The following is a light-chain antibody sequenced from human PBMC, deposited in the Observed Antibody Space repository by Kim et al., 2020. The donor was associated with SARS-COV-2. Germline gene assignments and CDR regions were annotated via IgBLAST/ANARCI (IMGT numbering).Light chain of an antibody. CDR2: EAS. CDR3: QQYSTYPYT. J-gene: IGKJ2*01. CDR1: QGISRW. V-gene: IGKV1-5*03. Sequence: SASVGASVTITCRASQGISRWLAWFQQKPGKAPTLVFYEASRLQSGVPTTFSGSGSGTEFTLTIRSLQPGDFATYYCQQYSTYPYTFGQGTKLEI.